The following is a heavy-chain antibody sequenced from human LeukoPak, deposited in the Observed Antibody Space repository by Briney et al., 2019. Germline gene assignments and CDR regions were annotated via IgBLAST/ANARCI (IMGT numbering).Heavy chain of an antibody. J-gene: IGHJ6*03. D-gene: IGHD3-10*01. CDR2: IYYSGST. CDR1: GGSISSYY. V-gene: IGHV4-59*01. CDR3: ARDAMVRGVISYYYYMDV. Sequence: PSETLSLTCTVSGGSISSYYWSWIRQPPGKGLEWIGYIYYSGSTNYNPSLKSRVTISVGTSKNQFSLKLSSVTAADTAVYYCARDAMVRGVISYYYYMDVWGKGTTVTVSS.